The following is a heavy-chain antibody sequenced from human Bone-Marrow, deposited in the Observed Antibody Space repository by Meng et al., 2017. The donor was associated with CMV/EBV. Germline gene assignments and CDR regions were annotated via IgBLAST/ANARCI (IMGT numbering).Heavy chain of an antibody. Sequence: GFTFSNYAMHWVRQAPGKGLEYVSGISSNGGSTYYANSVKGRFTISRDNSKNTVYLQMGSLRAEDMAVYYCAKGNSFYYDSTAPLLRWGQGTLVTVSS. J-gene: IGHJ4*02. CDR3: AKGNSFYYDSTAPLLR. V-gene: IGHV3-64*01. D-gene: IGHD3-22*01. CDR1: GFTFSNYA. CDR2: ISSNGGST.